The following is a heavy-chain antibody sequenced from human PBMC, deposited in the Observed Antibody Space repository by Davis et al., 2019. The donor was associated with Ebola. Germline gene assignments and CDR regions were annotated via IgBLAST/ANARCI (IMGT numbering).Heavy chain of an antibody. V-gene: IGHV3-74*01. J-gene: IGHJ4*02. CDR3: ATGWLRAGGFAS. CDR1: GFTFSSHW. D-gene: IGHD5-12*01. Sequence: PGGSLRLSCVASGFTFSSHWMQWVRQAPGKGLVWVSSIDFHGSGTTYTDSVKGRFTVSRDNAKNTLYLQMNSLRGEDTAVYYCATGWLRAGGFASWGQGTLVIVSS. CDR2: IDFHGSGT.